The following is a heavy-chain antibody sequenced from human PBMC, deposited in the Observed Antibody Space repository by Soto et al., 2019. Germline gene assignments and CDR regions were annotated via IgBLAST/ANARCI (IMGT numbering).Heavy chain of an antibody. CDR1: GFTFSSYE. V-gene: IGHV3-48*03. CDR2: ISSSGSTI. Sequence: EVQLVESGGVLVQPGGSLRLSCAASGFTFSSYEMNWVRQAPGKGLEWVSYISSSGSTIYYADSVKGRFTISRDNAKNSLYLQMNSLRAEDTAVYYCARNGGWSINGTTGYFDYWGQGTLVTVSS. CDR3: ARNGGWSINGTTGYFDY. J-gene: IGHJ4*02. D-gene: IGHD1-7*01.